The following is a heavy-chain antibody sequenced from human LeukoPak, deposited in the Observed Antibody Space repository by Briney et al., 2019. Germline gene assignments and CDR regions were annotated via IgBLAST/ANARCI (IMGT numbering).Heavy chain of an antibody. V-gene: IGHV3-11*06. J-gene: IGHJ3*02. D-gene: IGHD2/OR15-2a*01. CDR2: ISSSSSYT. CDR3: LPLLSRPYVEDGFDI. CDR1: GFTFSDYY. Sequence: PGGSLRLSCTASGFTFSDYYMSWIRQAPGKGLEWVSYISSSSSYTKYADSVKGRFTISRDNARNSLYLQMNSLRAKDTAVYYCLPLLSRPYVEDGFDIWGQGTMVTVSS.